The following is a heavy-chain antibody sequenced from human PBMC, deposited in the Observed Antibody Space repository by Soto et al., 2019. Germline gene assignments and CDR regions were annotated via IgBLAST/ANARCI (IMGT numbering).Heavy chain of an antibody. Sequence: QVQLVQSGAEVKKPGASVKVSCKASGYTFTSYDINWVRQATGQGLEWMGWMNPNSGNTGYAQKFQGRVTMTRNTSISTAYMELSSLRSEDTAVYYCARVPTYYDFWSGYSTGWFDPWGQGTLVTVSS. CDR1: GYTFTSYD. J-gene: IGHJ5*02. D-gene: IGHD3-3*01. CDR2: MNPNSGNT. CDR3: ARVPTYYDFWSGYSTGWFDP. V-gene: IGHV1-8*01.